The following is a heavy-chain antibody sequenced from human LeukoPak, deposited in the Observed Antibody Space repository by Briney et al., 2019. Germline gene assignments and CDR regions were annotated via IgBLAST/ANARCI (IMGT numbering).Heavy chain of an antibody. J-gene: IGHJ4*02. D-gene: IGHD6-6*01. CDR3: AKDDSRPVDPSSHFDD. Sequence: GGSLRLSCAASGFTFSSYWMHWVRQAPGKGGVWVSRINRAGSDTKYADSVKGRFTRCRDNGKNTVYVKMDSLRAEDTAVYYCAKDDSRPVDPSSHFDDWGQGILVTVSS. V-gene: IGHV3-74*03. CDR1: GFTFSSYW. CDR2: INRAGSDT.